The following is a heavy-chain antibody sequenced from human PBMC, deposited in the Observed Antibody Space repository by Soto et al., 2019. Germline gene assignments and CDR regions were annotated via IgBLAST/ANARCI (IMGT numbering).Heavy chain of an antibody. CDR2: ISSGGTVI. CDR1: GFTFSDYC. Sequence: DVQLVESGGGLVKPGGSLRLFCAASGFTFSDYCMNWVRQAPGKELEWGASISSGGTVIYYADSVRGRFTISRDNAESSLYLQMNSMRAEDTSVYYCARTIIAFGEVIAPHWFDPWGQGTLVTVSS. V-gene: IGHV3-21*01. D-gene: IGHD3-16*02. J-gene: IGHJ5*02. CDR3: ARTIIAFGEVIAPHWFDP.